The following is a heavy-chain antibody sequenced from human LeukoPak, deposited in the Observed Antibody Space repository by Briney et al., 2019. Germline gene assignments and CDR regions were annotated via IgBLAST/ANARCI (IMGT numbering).Heavy chain of an antibody. CDR2: IYTSGST. J-gene: IGHJ6*02. Sequence: PSETLSLTCTVSGGSFSSDYWSWIRQPAGKGLEWLGCIYTSGSTDYNPSLKSRVTMSVDTSRNQFSLRLSSVTAADTAVNYCAREGFGDYQYYGLDVWGQGTTVTVSS. CDR3: AREGFGDYQYYGLDV. D-gene: IGHD3-16*01. CDR1: GGSFSSDY. V-gene: IGHV4-4*07.